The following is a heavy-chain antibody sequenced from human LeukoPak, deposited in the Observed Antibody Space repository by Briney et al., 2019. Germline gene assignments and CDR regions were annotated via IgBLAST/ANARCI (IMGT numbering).Heavy chain of an antibody. CDR1: GASISSGDYY. Sequence: SETLSLTCTVSGASISSGDYYWSWIRQPPGKGLEWIGYIYYSGSTYHNPSLKSRVTISRDTSKNQVSLKVSSVTAADTAVYYCARVPYGDYINYWGQGTLVTVSS. D-gene: IGHD4-17*01. V-gene: IGHV4-30-4*01. J-gene: IGHJ4*02. CDR3: ARVPYGDYINY. CDR2: IYYSGST.